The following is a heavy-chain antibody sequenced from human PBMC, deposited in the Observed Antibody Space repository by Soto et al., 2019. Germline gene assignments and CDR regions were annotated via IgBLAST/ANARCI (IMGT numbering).Heavy chain of an antibody. D-gene: IGHD3-10*01. Sequence: QVQLVQSGAEVKKPGSSVKVSCKASGGTFSSYTISWVRQAPGQGLEWMGRIIPILGIANYAQKFQGRVTIPADKSTSTAYMELSSLRPEDTAEYYFSRCLRDGWGSYSGYWGQGTLVPVSS. CDR1: GGTFSSYT. CDR2: IIPILGIA. V-gene: IGHV1-69*02. CDR3: SRCLRDGWGSYSGY. J-gene: IGHJ4*02.